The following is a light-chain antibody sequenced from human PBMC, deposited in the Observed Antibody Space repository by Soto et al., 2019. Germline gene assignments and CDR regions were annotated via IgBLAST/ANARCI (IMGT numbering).Light chain of an antibody. Sequence: DIQMTQSPSTLSASVGDRVTITCRASQSISSWLAWYQQKPGKAPKLLSYKASSLESGVPSRFSGSGSGTEFTLTISSLQPVDFATYDCQQYNSSPTFGQGTKVEIK. J-gene: IGKJ1*01. V-gene: IGKV1-5*03. CDR2: KAS. CDR1: QSISSW. CDR3: QQYNSSPT.